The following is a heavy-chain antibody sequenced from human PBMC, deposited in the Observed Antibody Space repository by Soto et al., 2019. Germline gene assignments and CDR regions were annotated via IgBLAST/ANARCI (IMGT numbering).Heavy chain of an antibody. D-gene: IGHD2-15*01. J-gene: IGHJ5*01. Sequence: EVQLVESGGALVQPGGSLRLSCAASGFTFSSHTVHWVRQAPGKGLEWVSYISGSSTTIYYADSVKGRFTISRDNAKNSLYLQMNSLRAEDTAVYFCMRDAATIKFDYWGHGTLVTVPS. V-gene: IGHV3-48*01. CDR1: GFTFSSHT. CDR3: MRDAATIKFDY. CDR2: ISGSSTTI.